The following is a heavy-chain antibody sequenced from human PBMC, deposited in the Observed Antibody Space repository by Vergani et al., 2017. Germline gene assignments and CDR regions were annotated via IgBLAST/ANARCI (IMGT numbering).Heavy chain of an antibody. CDR3: ASMYSSSWWALNGMDV. V-gene: IGHV4-39*07. CDR2: IYYSGST. CDR1: GGSISSSSYY. Sequence: QLQLQESGPGLVKPSETLSLTCTVSGGSISSSSYYWGWIRQPPGKGLEWIGSIYYSGSTYYNPSLKSRVTISVDTSKNQFSLKLSSVTAADTAVYYCASMYSSSWWALNGMDVWGQGTTVTVSS. J-gene: IGHJ6*02. D-gene: IGHD6-13*01.